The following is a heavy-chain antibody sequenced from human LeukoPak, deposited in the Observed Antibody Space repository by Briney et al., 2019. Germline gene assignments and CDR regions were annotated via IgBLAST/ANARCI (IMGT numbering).Heavy chain of an antibody. Sequence: GGSLRLSCAASGFTFSSYDIHWVRQAPGKGLEWVAVISYDGSNKYYADSVKGRFTISRDNSKNTLYLQMNSLRAEDTAVYYCAKPVAPTGYFDYWGQGTLVTVSS. CDR1: GFTFSSYD. CDR3: AKPVAPTGYFDY. J-gene: IGHJ4*02. V-gene: IGHV3-30*18. CDR2: ISYDGSNK. D-gene: IGHD2-15*01.